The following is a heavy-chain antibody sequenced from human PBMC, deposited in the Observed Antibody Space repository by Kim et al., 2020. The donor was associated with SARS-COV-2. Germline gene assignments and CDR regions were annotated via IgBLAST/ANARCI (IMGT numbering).Heavy chain of an antibody. CDR1: GYTFNDYY. CDR2: VNPNSGGT. J-gene: IGHJ4*02. V-gene: IGHV1-2*02. CDR3: ARDVGPNFFDY. Sequence: ASVKVSCEASGYTFNDYYIHWVRQAPGQGLEWLGWVNPNSGGTRYAQKFQGRVTMTRDTSISTAYMELTRLRADDTAMYYCARDVGPNFFDYWGQGTLVTVPS. D-gene: IGHD2-15*01.